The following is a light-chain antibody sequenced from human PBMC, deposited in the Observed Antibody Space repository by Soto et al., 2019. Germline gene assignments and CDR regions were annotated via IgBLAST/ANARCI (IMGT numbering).Light chain of an antibody. V-gene: IGKV3D-20*02. J-gene: IGKJ4*01. CDR3: QQRSNWTLT. Sequence: EIVLTQSPGTLSLSPGERATLSCRASQSVSSSYLAWYQQKPGQAPRLLIYDASNTATGIPARFSGSGSGTDFTLTISSLEPEDFAVYYCQQRSNWTLTFGGGTKVDI. CDR2: DAS. CDR1: QSVSSSY.